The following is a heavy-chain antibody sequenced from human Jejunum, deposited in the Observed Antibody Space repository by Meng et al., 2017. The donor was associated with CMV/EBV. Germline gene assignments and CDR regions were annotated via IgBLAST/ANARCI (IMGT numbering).Heavy chain of an antibody. D-gene: IGHD3-10*01. CDR3: ARDTFDRRNGMDV. V-gene: IGHV4-59*01. J-gene: IGHJ6*02. Sequence: VSGGSINDFYWKWIRQPPGKGLEWIGYTYYSGSTRYNPSLKSRVTISIDTSKKHFSLRLSSVTAADTAVYYCARDTFDRRNGMDVWGQGTSVTVSS. CDR1: GGSINDFY. CDR2: TYYSGST.